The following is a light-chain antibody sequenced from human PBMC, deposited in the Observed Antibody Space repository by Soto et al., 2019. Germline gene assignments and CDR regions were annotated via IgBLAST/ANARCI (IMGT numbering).Light chain of an antibody. Sequence: DIQMTQSASTLSASLGDRVTITCRASQSISSWLAWYQQKPGKAPKLLIYDASTLESGVPSRFSGSGSGTEFNLTISSLQTDDFATYYCQQYNSYSRTFGQGTKVDI. V-gene: IGKV1-5*01. CDR2: DAS. CDR3: QQYNSYSRT. J-gene: IGKJ1*01. CDR1: QSISSW.